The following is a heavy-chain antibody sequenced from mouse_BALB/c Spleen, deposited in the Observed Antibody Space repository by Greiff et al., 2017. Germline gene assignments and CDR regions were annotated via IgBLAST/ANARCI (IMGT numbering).Heavy chain of an antibody. CDR1: GFTFSSFG. Sequence: EVKLVESGGGLVQPGGSRKLSCAASGFTFSSFGMHWVRQAPEKGLEWVAYISSGSSTIYYADTVKGRFTISRDNPKNTLFLQMTSLRSEDTAMYYCARSGGNYEYYFDDGGQGTTLTVSS. D-gene: IGHD2-1*01. CDR3: ARSGGNYEYYFDD. CDR2: ISSGSSTI. J-gene: IGHJ2*01. V-gene: IGHV5-17*02.